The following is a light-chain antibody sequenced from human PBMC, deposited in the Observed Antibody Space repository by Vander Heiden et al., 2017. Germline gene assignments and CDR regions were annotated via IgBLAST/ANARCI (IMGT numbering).Light chain of an antibody. CDR2: DDS. J-gene: IGLJ3*02. CDR3: QVWDSSSEWV. Sequence: SYVLTQPPSVSAAPGQTARITCGGNKIGGKSVHWYQQKPGQAPVVVVFDDSDRPSGIPERFSGSNSGNTATLTISRVEAGDEADYYCQVWDSSSEWVFGGGTKLTVL. CDR1: KIGGKS. V-gene: IGLV3-21*02.